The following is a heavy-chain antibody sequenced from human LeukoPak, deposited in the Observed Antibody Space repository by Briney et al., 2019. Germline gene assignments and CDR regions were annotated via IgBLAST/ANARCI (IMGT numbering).Heavy chain of an antibody. CDR3: ARYYSSGTYPLDY. V-gene: IGHV4-59*08. D-gene: IGHD3-10*01. Sequence: SETLSLTCAVSSGSISGSYWSWIRQPPGKGLEWIGHIYYTGSTNYNPSFKSRVTMSLDRSKNQFSLKVRSVTAADTAVYYCARYYSSGTYPLDYWGQGTLVTVSS. CDR1: SGSISGSY. J-gene: IGHJ4*02. CDR2: IYYTGST.